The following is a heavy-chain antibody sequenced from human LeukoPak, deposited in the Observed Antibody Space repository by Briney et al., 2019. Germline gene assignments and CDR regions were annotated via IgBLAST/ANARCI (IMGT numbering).Heavy chain of an antibody. V-gene: IGHV3-21*01. Sequence: GGSLRLSCAASGFTFSSYSMNWVRQAPGKGLEWVSSISSSSSYIYYADSVKGRSTISRDNAKNSLYLQMNSLRAEDTAVYYCARDQGIXXXYHYWGQGTLVTVSS. J-gene: IGHJ4*02. D-gene: IGHD5-18*01. CDR2: ISSSSSYI. CDR3: ARDQGIXXXYHY. CDR1: GFTFSSYS.